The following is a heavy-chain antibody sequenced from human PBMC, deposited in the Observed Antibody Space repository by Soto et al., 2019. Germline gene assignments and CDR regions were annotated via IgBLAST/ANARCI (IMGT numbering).Heavy chain of an antibody. CDR3: ATSRAYSYEY. CDR2: IRPDGGEQ. Sequence: VQLVESGGDLVQPGGSLRLSCAASGLSFNFYWMSWVRQAPGKGLEWVANIRPDGGEQHYVDSVKGRFIFSRDNAQSSVALQMNNLRVDDTAVYYWATSRAYSYEYWGKGTLVTVSS. V-gene: IGHV3-7*05. CDR1: GLSFNFYW. J-gene: IGHJ4*02. D-gene: IGHD5-18*01.